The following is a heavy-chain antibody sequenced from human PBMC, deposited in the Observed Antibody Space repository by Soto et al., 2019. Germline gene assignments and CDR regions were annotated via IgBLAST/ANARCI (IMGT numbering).Heavy chain of an antibody. Sequence: GGSLRLSCAASGFTFSSYAMSWVRQAPGKGLEWVSAISGSGGSTYFADSVKGRFTISRDNSKNTLYLQMNSLRAEDTAVYYCAKDSEWELLSCFDYWGQGTLVTVSS. J-gene: IGHJ4*02. V-gene: IGHV3-23*01. CDR1: GFTFSSYA. CDR3: AKDSEWELLSCFDY. D-gene: IGHD1-26*01. CDR2: ISGSGGST.